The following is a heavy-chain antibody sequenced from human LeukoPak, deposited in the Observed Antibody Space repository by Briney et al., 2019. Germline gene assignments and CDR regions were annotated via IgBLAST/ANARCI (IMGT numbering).Heavy chain of an antibody. J-gene: IGHJ3*02. D-gene: IGHD6-13*01. CDR1: GFTFSTYA. CDR2: TSHDGSNK. CDR3: AREGPAAGNDALDI. Sequence: GGSLRLSCAASGFTFSTYAMHWVRQAPGKGLEWVAVTSHDGSNKNYADSVKGRFTISRDNSKNTVYLQMSSLRPEDTAVYFCAREGPAAGNDALDIWGQGTMVTFSS. V-gene: IGHV3-30-3*01.